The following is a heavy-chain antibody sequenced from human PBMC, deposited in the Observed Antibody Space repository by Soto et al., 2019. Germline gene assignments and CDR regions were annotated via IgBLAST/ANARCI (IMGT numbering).Heavy chain of an antibody. CDR1: GGSISSYY. D-gene: IGHD4-17*01. CDR2: IYYSGST. Sequence: QVQLQESGPGLVKPSETLSLTCTVSGGSISSYYWSWIRQPPGKGLEWIGYIYYSGSTNYNPSLKSRVTISVDTSKNQFSLKLSSETAADTAVYYCARHEKMTTVMYYMDVWGKGTTVTVSS. CDR3: ARHEKMTTVMYYMDV. V-gene: IGHV4-59*08. J-gene: IGHJ6*03.